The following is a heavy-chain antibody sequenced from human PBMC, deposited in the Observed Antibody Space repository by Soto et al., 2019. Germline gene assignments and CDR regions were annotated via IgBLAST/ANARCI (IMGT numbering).Heavy chain of an antibody. CDR2: INGGSDNI. Sequence: EVQLVESGGGLVQPGGSLRLYCVGSGFIFDSFAMNWVRQAPGKGLEWVSYINGGSDNIYYAESVKGRFTISRDNARNSLFLQMDRLSDGDPGGLFWAKSGDSVVWGIDFWGQGTLVTVSS. CDR3: AKSGDSVVWGIDF. D-gene: IGHD7-27*01. CDR1: GFIFDSFA. J-gene: IGHJ4*02. V-gene: IGHV3-48*02.